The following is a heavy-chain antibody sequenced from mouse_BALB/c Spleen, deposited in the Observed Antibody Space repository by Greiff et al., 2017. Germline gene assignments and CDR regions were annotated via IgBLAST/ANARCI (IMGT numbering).Heavy chain of an antibody. Sequence: QVQLQQSGAELVRPGASVKLSCKTSGYIFTSYWIHWVKQRSGQGLEWIARIYPGTGRTNYNEKFKSKATLTVDKSSSTAYMQLSSLTSEDSAVYYCARCYGNYYFDYWGQGTTLTVSS. J-gene: IGHJ2*01. CDR2: IYPGTGRT. V-gene: IGHV1S132*01. D-gene: IGHD2-1*01. CDR3: ARCYGNYYFDY. CDR1: GYIFTSYW.